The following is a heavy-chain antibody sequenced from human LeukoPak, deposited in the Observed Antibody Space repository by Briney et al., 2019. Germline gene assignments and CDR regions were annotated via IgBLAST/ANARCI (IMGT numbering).Heavy chain of an antibody. CDR2: ISGTGGST. CDR1: GFTFSSYA. J-gene: IGHJ4*02. D-gene: IGHD3-3*01. Sequence: PGGSLRLPCAVSGFTFSSYAMSWVRQAPGKGLEWVAAISGTGGSTYYADSVKGRIIISRDNSKRTLHLQMNSLRAEDTAVYYCAKDRLGTLGVVIQDYWGQGTLVTVSS. V-gene: IGHV3-23*01. CDR3: AKDRLGTLGVVIQDY.